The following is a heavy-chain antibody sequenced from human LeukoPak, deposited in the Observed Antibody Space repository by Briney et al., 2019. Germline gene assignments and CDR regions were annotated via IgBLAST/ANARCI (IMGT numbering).Heavy chain of an antibody. CDR2: ISAYNGNT. J-gene: IGHJ3*02. V-gene: IGHV1-18*04. CDR3: ARDSGGWQLGNDAFDI. Sequence: GASVKVSCKASFSGNYFQWVRQAPGQGLEWMGWISAYNGNTNYAQKLQGRVTMTTDTSTSTAYMDLRSLKSDDTAVYYCARDSGGWQLGNDAFDIWGQGTMVTVSS. CDR1: FSGNY. D-gene: IGHD6-6*01.